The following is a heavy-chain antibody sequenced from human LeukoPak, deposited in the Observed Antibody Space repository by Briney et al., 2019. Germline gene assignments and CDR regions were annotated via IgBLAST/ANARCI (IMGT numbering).Heavy chain of an antibody. CDR3: VKERRGGLEY. D-gene: IGHD2-15*01. Sequence: GRSLRLSCAASGFIFDDYAMHWVRQAPGKGLEWVSGISWNSGSIGYADSVKGRFTISRDNAKNSLYLQLNSLRAEDTALHHCVKERRGGLEYWGQGTLVTVSS. CDR2: ISWNSGSI. CDR1: GFIFDDYA. V-gene: IGHV3-9*01. J-gene: IGHJ4*02.